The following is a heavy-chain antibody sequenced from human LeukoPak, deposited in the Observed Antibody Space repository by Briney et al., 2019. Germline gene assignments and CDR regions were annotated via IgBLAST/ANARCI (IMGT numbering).Heavy chain of an antibody. V-gene: IGHV5-51*01. D-gene: IGHD3-3*01. CDR2: IYPGDSDT. CDR3: AIVYYDYWSGYSRETLDI. CDR1: GYNFPNYW. J-gene: IGHJ3*02. Sequence: GESLQISCKGSGYNFPNYWIGWVRQMPGKGLEWMGIIYPGDSDTRYSPSFQGQVTISADKSINTAYLQWSNLKASDTAMYYCAIVYYDYWSGYSRETLDIWGQGTMVTVS.